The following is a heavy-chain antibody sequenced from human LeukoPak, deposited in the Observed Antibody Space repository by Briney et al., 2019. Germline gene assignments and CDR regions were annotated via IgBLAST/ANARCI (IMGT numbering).Heavy chain of an antibody. J-gene: IGHJ5*01. Sequence: SETLSLTCTVSGGSISSSSYYWGWIRQPPGKGLEWIGSIYYSGSTYYNLSLKSRVTIFVDTSKNQFSLKLSSVTAADTAVYYCARSHCSRTSCYTNWFDSWAREPWSPSPQ. V-gene: IGHV4-39*01. D-gene: IGHD2-2*02. CDR3: ARSHCSRTSCYTNWFDS. CDR2: IYYSGST. CDR1: GGSISSSSYY.